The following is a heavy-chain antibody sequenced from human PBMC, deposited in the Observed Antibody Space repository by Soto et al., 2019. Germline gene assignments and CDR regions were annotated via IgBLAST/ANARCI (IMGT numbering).Heavy chain of an antibody. D-gene: IGHD3-10*01. V-gene: IGHV3-33*01. J-gene: IGHJ4*02. Sequence: GGSLRLSCAASGFTFSSYGMHWVRQAPGKGLEWVAVIWYDGSNKYYADSVKGRFTISRDNSKNTLYLQMNSLRAEDTAVYYCARVGPITMVRGVIDYWGQGTLVTVSS. CDR1: GFTFSSYG. CDR2: IWYDGSNK. CDR3: ARVGPITMVRGVIDY.